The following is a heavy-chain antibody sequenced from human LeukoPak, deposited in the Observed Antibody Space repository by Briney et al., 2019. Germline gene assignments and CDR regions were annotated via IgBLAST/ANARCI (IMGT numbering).Heavy chain of an antibody. CDR1: VGSFSSYA. CDR3: ARMSHYDILTGYYYWFDP. V-gene: IGHV1-69*04. Sequence: SVTVSCKASVGSFSSYAISWVRQAHGQLPEWMGRIIPILGIANYAQKFQGRVTITADKSTSTAYMELSSLRSEDTAVYYCARMSHYDILTGYYYWFDPWGQGTLVTVSS. J-gene: IGHJ5*02. D-gene: IGHD3-9*01. CDR2: IIPILGIA.